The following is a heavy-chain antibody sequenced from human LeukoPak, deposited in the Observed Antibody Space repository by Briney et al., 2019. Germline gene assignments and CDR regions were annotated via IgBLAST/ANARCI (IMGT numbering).Heavy chain of an antibody. J-gene: IGHJ3*02. V-gene: IGHV5-51*01. Sequence: GESLKISCKGSGYSFTSYWIGWVRQMPGKGLEWMGIIYPGDSDTRYSPSFQGQVTISADKSISTAYLQWSSLKASDTAMYYCARRVTYYYGSGNAFDIWGQGTMVTVSS. CDR3: ARRVTYYYGSGNAFDI. D-gene: IGHD3-10*01. CDR2: IYPGDSDT. CDR1: GYSFTSYW.